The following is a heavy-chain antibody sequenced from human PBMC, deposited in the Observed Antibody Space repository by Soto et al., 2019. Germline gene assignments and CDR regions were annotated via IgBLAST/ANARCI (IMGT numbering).Heavy chain of an antibody. CDR1: GFTFSGSA. CDR3: TRHLPYCSGGSCYYFDY. D-gene: IGHD2-15*01. V-gene: IGHV3-73*01. CDR2: IRSKANSYAT. Sequence: HPGGSLRLSCAASGFTFSGSAMHWVRQASGKGLEWVGRIRSKANSYATAYAASVKGRFTISRDDSKNTAYLQMNSLKTEDTAVYYCTRHLPYCSGGSCYYFDYWGQGTLVTVSS. J-gene: IGHJ4*02.